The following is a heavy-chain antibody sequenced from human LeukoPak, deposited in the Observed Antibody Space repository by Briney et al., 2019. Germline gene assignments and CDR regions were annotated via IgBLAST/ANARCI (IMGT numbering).Heavy chain of an antibody. D-gene: IGHD2-15*01. Sequence: EGSLRLSCAASGFTLSNHPMYWVRQAPGKGLEWVSSLSDTGDSTHYADSVKGRFTISRDSARRALYLQMNSRRAEGTAVYYCAKGDCSSGSCYFDYWGQGSQVTVSP. CDR3: AKGDCSSGSCYFDY. CDR1: GFTLSNHP. J-gene: IGHJ4*02. V-gene: IGHV3-23*01. CDR2: LSDTGDST.